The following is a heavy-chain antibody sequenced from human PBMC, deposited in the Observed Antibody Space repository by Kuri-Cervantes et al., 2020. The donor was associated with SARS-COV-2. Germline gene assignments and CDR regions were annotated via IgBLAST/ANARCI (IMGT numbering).Heavy chain of an antibody. V-gene: IGHV3-48*03. J-gene: IGHJ4*02. D-gene: IGHD2/OR15-2a*01. CDR1: GFTFSSYE. Sequence: GGSLRLSCAASGFTFSSYEMNWVRQAPGKGLEWASYISSSGSTIYYADSVKGRFTISRDNANNSLYLQMNSLRAEDTALYYCAKGRNPQDYFDYWGQGTLVTVSS. CDR3: AKGRNPQDYFDY. CDR2: ISSSGSTI.